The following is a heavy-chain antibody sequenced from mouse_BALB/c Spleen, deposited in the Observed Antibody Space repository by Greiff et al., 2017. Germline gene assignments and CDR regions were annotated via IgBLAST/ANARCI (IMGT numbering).Heavy chain of an antibody. V-gene: IGHV1-12*01. CDR1: GYTFTSYN. CDR3: ARPAARAWFAY. CDR2: IYPGNGDT. J-gene: IGHJ3*01. Sequence: LQQPGAELVKPGASVKMSCKASGYTFTSYNMHWVKQTPGQGLEWIGAIYPGNGDTSYNQKFKGKATLTADKSSSTAYMQLSSLTSEDSAVYYCARPAARAWFAYWGQGTLVTVSA.